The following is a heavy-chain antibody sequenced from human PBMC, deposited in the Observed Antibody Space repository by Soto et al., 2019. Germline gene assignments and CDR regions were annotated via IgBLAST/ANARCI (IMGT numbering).Heavy chain of an antibody. CDR2: IIPIFGTA. CDR1: GGTFSSYS. J-gene: IGHJ6*02. D-gene: IGHD3-22*01. Sequence: SVKVSCKASGGTFSSYSISWVRQAPGQGLEWMGGIIPIFGTANYAQKFQGRVTITADESTSTAYMELSSLRSEDTAVYYCARGPYYYDSSGYYRDYYYYYGMDVWGQGTTVTVSS. CDR3: ARGPYYYDSSGYYRDYYYYYGMDV. V-gene: IGHV1-69*13.